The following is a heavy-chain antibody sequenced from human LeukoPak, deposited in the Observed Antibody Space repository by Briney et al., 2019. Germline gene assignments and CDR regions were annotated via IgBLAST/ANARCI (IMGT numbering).Heavy chain of an antibody. CDR3: ASPVAGDYGFFQH. J-gene: IGHJ1*01. V-gene: IGHV3-30*03. CDR2: ISYDGSNK. D-gene: IGHD4-17*01. Sequence: PGGSLRLSCAASGFTFSSYGMHWVRQAPGKGLEWVAVISYDGSNKYYADSVKGRFTISRDNSKNTLYLQMNSLRPEDTAVYYCASPVAGDYGFFQHWGQGTLVTVSS. CDR1: GFTFSSYG.